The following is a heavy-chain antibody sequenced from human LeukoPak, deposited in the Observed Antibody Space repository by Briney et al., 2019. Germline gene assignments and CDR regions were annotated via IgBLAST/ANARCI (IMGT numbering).Heavy chain of an antibody. CDR1: GASITSDIFY. V-gene: IGHV4-30-4*01. CDR3: GKVGGNTNS. D-gene: IGHD4-23*01. CDR2: IHNSRGT. J-gene: IGHJ4*02. Sequence: SETLCLTCTVSGASITSDIFYWNWIRQSPGKGLEWIGAIHNSRGTSYNPSLESRLTISVDPSENKFFLKMTSVTDADTATYYCGKVGGNTNSWGQGTLVTVSS.